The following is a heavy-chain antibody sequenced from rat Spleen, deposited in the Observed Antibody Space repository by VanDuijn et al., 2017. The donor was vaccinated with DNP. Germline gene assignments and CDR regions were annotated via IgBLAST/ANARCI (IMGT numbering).Heavy chain of an antibody. D-gene: IGHD1-7*01. CDR1: GYSITSNF. CDR3: ARWTRYFDY. CDR2: ISYSGST. J-gene: IGHJ2*01. V-gene: IGHV3-1*01. Sequence: EVQLKESGSGLVKPSQSLSLTCSVTGYSITSNFWGWIRKFPGNKMEYIGHISYSGSTKYNPSLKSRVSITRDTSKNHFFLHLNSVTTEDTATYYCARWTRYFDYWGQGVMVTVSS.